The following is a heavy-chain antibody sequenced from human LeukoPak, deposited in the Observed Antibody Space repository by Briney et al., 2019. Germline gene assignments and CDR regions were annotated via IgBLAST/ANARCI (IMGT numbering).Heavy chain of an antibody. CDR1: GYSISSGYY. V-gene: IGHV4-38-2*02. CDR3: AGRMGVWGSYRFYYYYYMDV. CDR2: IYHSGST. D-gene: IGHD3-16*02. J-gene: IGHJ6*03. Sequence: PSETLSLTCTVSGYSISSGYYWGWIRQPPGKGLEWIGSIYHSGSTYYNPSLKSRVTISVDTSKNQFSLKLSSVTAADTAVYYCAGRMGVWGSYRFYYYYYMDVWGKGTTVTVSS.